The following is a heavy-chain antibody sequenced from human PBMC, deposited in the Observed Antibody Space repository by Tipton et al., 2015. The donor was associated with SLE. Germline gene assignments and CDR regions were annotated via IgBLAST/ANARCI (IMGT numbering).Heavy chain of an antibody. CDR1: GASFNIFY. CDR3: ARGFFHDYWSAEQGRKSFYFDN. D-gene: IGHD3-3*01. J-gene: IGHJ4*02. CDR2: IHHSGIT. V-gene: IGHV4-59*12. Sequence: TLSLTCSVSGASFNIFYWNWIRQPPGKGLEWTGTIHHSGITYYNPSLKSRVTISVDTSKNQFSLKLRSVTAADTTMYFCARGFFHDYWSAEQGRKSFYFDNWGQGALVTVSS.